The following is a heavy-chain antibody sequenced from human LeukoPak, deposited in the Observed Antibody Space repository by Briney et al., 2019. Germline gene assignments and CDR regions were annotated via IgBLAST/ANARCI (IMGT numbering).Heavy chain of an antibody. CDR2: ISYDGSNK. V-gene: IGHV3-30*01. J-gene: IGHJ6*03. CDR3: ARDRGHQRNYYYYYMDV. Sequence: GRSLRLSCAASGFTFSSYAMHWVRQAPGKGLEWVAVISYDGSNKYYADSVKGRFTISRDNSKNTLYLQMNSLRAEDMAVYYCARDRGHQRNYYYYYMDVWGKGTTVTVSS. D-gene: IGHD2-2*01. CDR1: GFTFSSYA.